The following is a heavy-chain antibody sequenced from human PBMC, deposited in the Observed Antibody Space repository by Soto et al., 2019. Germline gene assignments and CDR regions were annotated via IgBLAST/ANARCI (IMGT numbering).Heavy chain of an antibody. D-gene: IGHD2-21*02. CDR2: ISYDGSNK. V-gene: IGHV3-30-3*01. Sequence: GGSLRLSCAASGFTFGSYAMHWVRQAPGKGLEWVAVISYDGSNKYYADSVKGRFTISRDNSKNTLYLQMNSLRAEDTAVYYCARGGDCGGDCYYFDYWGQGTLVTVSS. CDR3: ARGGDCGGDCYYFDY. CDR1: GFTFGSYA. J-gene: IGHJ4*02.